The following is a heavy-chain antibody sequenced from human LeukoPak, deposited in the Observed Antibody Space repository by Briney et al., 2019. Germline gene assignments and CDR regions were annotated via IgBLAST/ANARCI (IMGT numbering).Heavy chain of an antibody. J-gene: IGHJ6*03. CDR1: GGSISSYY. CDR2: IYTSGST. D-gene: IGHD3-10*01. V-gene: IGHV4-4*07. CDR3: ARDARDGSGPKPYYMDV. Sequence: SETLSLTCTVSGGSISSYYWSWIRHPAGTGLEWIGRIYTSGSTNYNPSLKSRVTISVDKSKNQFSLKLSSVTAADTAVYYCARDARDGSGPKPYYMDVWGKGTTVTVSS.